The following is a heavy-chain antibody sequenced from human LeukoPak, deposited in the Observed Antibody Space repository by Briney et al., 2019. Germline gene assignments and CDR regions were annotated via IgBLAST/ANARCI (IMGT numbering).Heavy chain of an antibody. D-gene: IGHD1-20*01. CDR3: ARDSNWNGADY. CDR2: IKEDGSVK. V-gene: IGHV3-7*01. J-gene: IGHJ4*02. Sequence: PGGSLRLSCAASGFTFSSSWMSWVRQAPGKELEWVANIKEDGSVKYYVDSVKGRFTISRDNAKNSLFLQMNSLRAEDTAVYYCARDSNWNGADYWGQGTLVTVSS. CDR1: GFTFSSSW.